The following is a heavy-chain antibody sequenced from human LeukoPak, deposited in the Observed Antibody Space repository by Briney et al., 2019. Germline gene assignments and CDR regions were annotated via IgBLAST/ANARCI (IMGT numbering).Heavy chain of an antibody. CDR1: GGSFSSYY. V-gene: IGHV4-34*01. CDR2: INHSGST. Sequence: SETLSLTCAVYGGSFSSYYWTWIRQPPGKGLEWIGEINHSGSTSYRPSLKSRVTISVDKSKNQFSLKLTSVTAADTAMYYCARGPFYYYYMDVWGKGTTVTVSS. CDR3: ARGPFYYYYMDV. J-gene: IGHJ6*03.